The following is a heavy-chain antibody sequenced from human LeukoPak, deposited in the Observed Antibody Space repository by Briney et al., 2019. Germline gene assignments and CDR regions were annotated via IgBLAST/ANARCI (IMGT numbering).Heavy chain of an antibody. CDR1: GFTFSSYA. V-gene: IGHV3-23*01. J-gene: IGHJ6*04. CDR2: ISDSGGNT. Sequence: GGSLRLFCAASGFTFSSYAMRWVRQAPGKGREWVSAISDSGGNTYYAASEKGRFTISRDNSKNTLYLQLNSLRAEATAVYYGGKSSRTRSTGTQYYYYVMDVWGKGTTVTVSS. CDR3: GKSSRTRSTGTQYYYYVMDV. D-gene: IGHD4-17*01.